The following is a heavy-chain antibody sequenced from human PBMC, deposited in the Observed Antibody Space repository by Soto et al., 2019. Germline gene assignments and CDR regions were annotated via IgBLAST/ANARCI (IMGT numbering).Heavy chain of an antibody. V-gene: IGHV5-51*01. CDR2: IYPDDSDT. Sequence: GESLKISCKGSGYSFTSYWIAWVRQMPGKGLEWMGIIYPDDSDTRYSPSFQGQVTISADKSISTAYLQWSSLKASDTAMYYCASPYSSSRLSLDYWGQGTLVTVSS. CDR1: GYSFTSYW. D-gene: IGHD6-13*01. CDR3: ASPYSSSRLSLDY. J-gene: IGHJ4*02.